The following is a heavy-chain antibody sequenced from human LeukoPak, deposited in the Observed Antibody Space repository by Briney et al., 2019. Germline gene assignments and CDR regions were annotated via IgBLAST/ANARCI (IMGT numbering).Heavy chain of an antibody. V-gene: IGHV5-51*01. J-gene: IGHJ5*02. Sequence: GESLKISCKGSGYSFTSYWIGWVRQMPGKGLEWMGIIYPGDSDTRYSPSFQGQVTISADKSISTAYLQWSSLKASDTPMYYCARHPWVSSSSHWFDPWGQGTLVTVSS. D-gene: IGHD6-6*01. CDR3: ARHPWVSSSSHWFDP. CDR1: GYSFTSYW. CDR2: IYPGDSDT.